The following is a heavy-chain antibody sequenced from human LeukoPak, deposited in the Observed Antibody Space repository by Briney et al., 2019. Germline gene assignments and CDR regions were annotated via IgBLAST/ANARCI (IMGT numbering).Heavy chain of an antibody. CDR3: ARDVWNYFDY. CDR1: GFTFSTYW. D-gene: IGHD2-21*01. Sequence: PGGSLRLSCAASGFTFSTYWMSWGRQSPGKGLEWVAIIKVDGSEKYYVDSVKGRFTISRDNAKTALYLQMNSLRAEDTAVYYCARDVWNYFDYWGQGTLVTVSS. J-gene: IGHJ4*02. CDR2: IKVDGSEK. V-gene: IGHV3-7*05.